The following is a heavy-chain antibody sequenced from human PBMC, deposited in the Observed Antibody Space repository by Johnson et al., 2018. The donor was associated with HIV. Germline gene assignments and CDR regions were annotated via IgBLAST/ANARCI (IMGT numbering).Heavy chain of an antibody. J-gene: IGHJ3*02. CDR3: ARDYETI. Sequence: QVQLVESGGGVVQPGRSLRLSCAASGFTFRSYGMHWVRQAPGKGLEWVAVISYDGSNKYYTDSVKGRFTISRDNSKNTLYLEMNSLGAEDTAVYYCARDYETIWGQGTMVTVSS. CDR1: GFTFRSYG. D-gene: IGHD3-16*01. V-gene: IGHV3-30*19. CDR2: ISYDGSNK.